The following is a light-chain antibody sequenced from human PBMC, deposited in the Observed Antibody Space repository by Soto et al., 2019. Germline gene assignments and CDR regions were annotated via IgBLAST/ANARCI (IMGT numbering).Light chain of an antibody. CDR3: QQDDNLPLP. CDR1: QSISSY. Sequence: DIRVTPTPSSLSAYVAHRVPITCLSSQSISSYLNLYQQKPGIAPKLLIYAASNLETGVPSRFSGSTSGTDFTFTISSLQPEDIATYYCQQDDNLPLPFGGG. V-gene: IGKV1-33*01. J-gene: IGKJ4*01. CDR2: AAS.